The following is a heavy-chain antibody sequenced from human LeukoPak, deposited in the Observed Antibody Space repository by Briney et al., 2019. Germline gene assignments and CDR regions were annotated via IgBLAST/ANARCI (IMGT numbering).Heavy chain of an antibody. D-gene: IGHD3-10*01. V-gene: IGHV5-51*01. Sequence: GESMKISCKGSGYSFTSYWIGWVRQMPGKGLEWMGIIYPGDSDTRYSPSFQGQVTISADKSISTAYLQWSSLKASDTAMYYCARWTYYGSGSYYLGIDYWGRGTLVTVSS. CDR1: GYSFTSYW. CDR2: IYPGDSDT. CDR3: ARWTYYGSGSYYLGIDY. J-gene: IGHJ4*02.